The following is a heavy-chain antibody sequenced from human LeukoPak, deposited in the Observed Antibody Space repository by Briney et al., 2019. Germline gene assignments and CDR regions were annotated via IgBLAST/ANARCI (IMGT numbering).Heavy chain of an antibody. V-gene: IGHV3-11*01. Sequence: GGSLRLSCAASGFTFSDYYMSWIRQAPGKGLEWVSYISSSGGTIYFADSVKDRFTISRDNAKNSLDLQMNSLSAEDTAMYYCARAAVVTSPFDYWGQGTLATVSS. J-gene: IGHJ4*02. CDR2: ISSSGGTI. CDR3: ARAAVVTSPFDY. CDR1: GFTFSDYY. D-gene: IGHD4-23*01.